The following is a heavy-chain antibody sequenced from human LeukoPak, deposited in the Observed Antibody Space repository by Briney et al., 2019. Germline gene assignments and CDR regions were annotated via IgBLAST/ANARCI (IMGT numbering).Heavy chain of an antibody. CDR1: GGSISSSNYY. Sequence: SETLSLTCTVSGGSISSSNYYWGWIRQPPGKGLEWIGNIYYSGRTYYNPSLRSRVTISVDTSKNQFSLKLTSVTAADTAVYYCAREFSFYGDYDYFDYWGQGTLVTVSS. CDR2: IYYSGRT. V-gene: IGHV4-39*07. D-gene: IGHD4-17*01. J-gene: IGHJ4*02. CDR3: AREFSFYGDYDYFDY.